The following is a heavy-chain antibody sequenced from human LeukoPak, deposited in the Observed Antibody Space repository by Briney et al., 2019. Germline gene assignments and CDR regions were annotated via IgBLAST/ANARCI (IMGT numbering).Heavy chain of an antibody. CDR3: AADMEPTDPYNWVDP. CDR1: GFTFSGSA. Sequence: SVKVSCKASGFTFSGSAIQWVRQARGQRPEWIGWIVVGSGNTNYAQKFQERVTITRDMSTSIAYMELSSLRSEDTAVYYCAADMEPTDPYNWVDPWGQGTLVTVSS. CDR2: IVVGSGNT. J-gene: IGHJ5*02. D-gene: IGHD1-14*01. V-gene: IGHV1-58*02.